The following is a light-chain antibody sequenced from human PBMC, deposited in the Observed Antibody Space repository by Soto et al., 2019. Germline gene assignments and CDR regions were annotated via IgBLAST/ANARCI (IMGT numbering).Light chain of an antibody. CDR3: QSYDSSLSGV. V-gene: IGLV1-40*01. CDR2: GNS. CDR1: SSNIGAGYD. Sequence: QPVLTQPPSVSGAPGQRVTISCTGSSSNIGAGYDVHWYQQLPGTAPKLLIYGNSNRPSGVPDRFSGSKSATSASLAITGLQAEDEADYYCQSYDSSLSGVFGGGTKLTVL. J-gene: IGLJ3*02.